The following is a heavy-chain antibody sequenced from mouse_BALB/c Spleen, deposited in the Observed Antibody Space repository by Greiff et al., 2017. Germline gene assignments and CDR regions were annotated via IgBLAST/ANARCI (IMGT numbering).Heavy chain of an antibody. V-gene: IGHV5-17*02. CDR2: ISSGSSTI. CDR3: ARSGSSYVKGYAMDY. Sequence: EVMLVESGGGLVQPGGSRKLSCAASGFTFSSFGMHWVRQAPEKGLEWVAYISSGSSTIYYADTVKGRFTISRDNPKNTLFLQMTSLRSEDTAMYYCARSGSSYVKGYAMDYWGQGTSVTVSS. D-gene: IGHD1-1*01. CDR1: GFTFSSFG. J-gene: IGHJ4*01.